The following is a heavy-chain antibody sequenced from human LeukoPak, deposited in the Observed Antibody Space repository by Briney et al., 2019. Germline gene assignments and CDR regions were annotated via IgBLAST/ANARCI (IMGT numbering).Heavy chain of an antibody. V-gene: IGHV4-34*01. CDR2: INHSGST. J-gene: IGHJ4*02. CDR3: ARRKFSGSYRS. D-gene: IGHD1-26*01. CDR1: GGSFSGYY. Sequence: KPSETLSLTSAVYGGSFSGYYWSWIRQPPGKGLEWIGEINHSGSTNYNPSLKSRVTISVDTSKNQFSLKLSSVTAADTAVYYCARRKFSGSYRSWGQGTLVTVSS.